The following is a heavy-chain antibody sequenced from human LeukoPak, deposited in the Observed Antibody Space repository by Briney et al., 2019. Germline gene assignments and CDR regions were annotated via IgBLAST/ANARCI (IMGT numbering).Heavy chain of an antibody. J-gene: IGHJ4*02. Sequence: GGSLRLSCAASGFIVSSNYMSWVRQAPGKGLERVSVIYSGGSTYYADSGKGRFTISRDNSKNTLYLQMNSLRPEDTAVYYCARVRPPGYYDSSDYNFDYWGQGTLVTVSS. D-gene: IGHD3-22*01. V-gene: IGHV3-66*02. CDR1: GFIVSSNY. CDR3: ARVRPPGYYDSSDYNFDY. CDR2: IYSGGST.